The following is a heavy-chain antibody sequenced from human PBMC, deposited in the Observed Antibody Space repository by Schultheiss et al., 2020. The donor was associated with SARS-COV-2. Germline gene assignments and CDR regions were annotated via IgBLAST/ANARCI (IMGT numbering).Heavy chain of an antibody. V-gene: IGHV3-74*01. CDR3: ARVPYCSSTSCYLGWFDP. D-gene: IGHD2-2*01. CDR1: GFTFSSYW. Sequence: GGSLRLSCAASGFTFSSYWMHWVRQAPGKGLVWVSRINSDGSSTSYADSVKGRFTISRDNAKNTLYLQMNSLRAEDTAVYYCARVPYCSSTSCYLGWFDPWGQGTLVTVSS. J-gene: IGHJ5*02. CDR2: INSDGSST.